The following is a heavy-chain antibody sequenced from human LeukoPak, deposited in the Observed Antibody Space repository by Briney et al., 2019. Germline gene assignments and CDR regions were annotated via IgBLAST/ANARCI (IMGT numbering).Heavy chain of an antibody. CDR1: GVSLSSYY. V-gene: IGHV4-59*08. D-gene: IGHD6-13*01. Sequence: SETLSLTCSVSGVSLSSYYWSWIRQSPGKGLEWIGYISYSGGTNYNPSLKSRVTISLDTSKNQFSLKLSSVTAADTAVYYCARLGGGSSWYADYWGQGTLVTVSS. CDR3: ARLGGGSSWYADY. CDR2: ISYSGGT. J-gene: IGHJ4*02.